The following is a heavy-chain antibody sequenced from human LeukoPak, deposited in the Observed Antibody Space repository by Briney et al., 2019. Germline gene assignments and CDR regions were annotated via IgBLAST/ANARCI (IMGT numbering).Heavy chain of an antibody. CDR1: GFTFSSYA. D-gene: IGHD3-22*01. CDR3: AREVSEGFDF. J-gene: IGHJ4*02. V-gene: IGHV3-21*01. CDR2: FGTRSTSI. Sequence: GGSLRLSCAASGFTFSSYAMSWVRQAPGKGLEWVSSFGTRSTSIYHAGSVKGRFAISRDNAKSSLYLQMNSLRAEDTALYYCAREVSEGFDFWGQGTLVTVSS.